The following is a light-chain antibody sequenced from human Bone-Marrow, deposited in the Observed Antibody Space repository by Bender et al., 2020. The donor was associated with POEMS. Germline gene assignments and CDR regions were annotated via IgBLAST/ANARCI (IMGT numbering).Light chain of an antibody. J-gene: IGLJ2*01. Sequence: SYELTQPPSVSVSPGQTARITCSGDALPRQYTFWYQQKPGQAPVLVMYKDFERPSGIPERVSGFSSGTTATLTITGVQAEDEADYICCSFAGSYTLVFGGGTKLTVL. V-gene: IGLV3-25*03. CDR1: ALPRQY. CDR3: CSFAGSYTLV. CDR2: KDF.